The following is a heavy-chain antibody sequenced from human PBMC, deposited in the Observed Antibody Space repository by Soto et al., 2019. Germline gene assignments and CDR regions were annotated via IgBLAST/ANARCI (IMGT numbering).Heavy chain of an antibody. CDR1: GFTFSDYY. J-gene: IGHJ4*02. D-gene: IGHD3-22*01. Sequence: PVGSLRLSCAASGFTFSDYYMSWIRQAPGKGLEWVSYISSSGSTIYYADSVKGRFTISRDNAKNSLYLQMNSLRAEDTAVYYCARVEDYYDSSGYLAYWGQGTLVTVSS. CDR2: ISSSGSTI. V-gene: IGHV3-11*01. CDR3: ARVEDYYDSSGYLAY.